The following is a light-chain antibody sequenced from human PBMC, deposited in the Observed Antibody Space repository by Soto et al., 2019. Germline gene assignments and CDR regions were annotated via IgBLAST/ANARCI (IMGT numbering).Light chain of an antibody. CDR2: CNT. V-gene: IGLV1-40*01. J-gene: IGLJ2*01. CDR1: SSNIGAGYD. Sequence: QSVLTQPPSVSGAPGQRVTISCTGSSSNIGAGYDVHWYQQLPGRAPKLLIYCNTHRPAGVPDRFSGSKSGTSASLAITGLQDEDEYDYYCRSFDSSLSVVFGGGTKLTVL. CDR3: RSFDSSLSVV.